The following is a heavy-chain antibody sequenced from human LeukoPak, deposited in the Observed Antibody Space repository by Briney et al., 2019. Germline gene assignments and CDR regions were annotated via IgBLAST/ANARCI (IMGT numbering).Heavy chain of an antibody. Sequence: GGSLRLSCAASGFTFSSYSMNWVRQAPGKGLEWVSSISSSSSYIYYADSVKGRFTTSRDNAKNSLYLQMNSLRAEDTAVYYCARAPGGDSYYFDYWGQGTLVTVSS. D-gene: IGHD2-21*02. CDR2: ISSSSSYI. J-gene: IGHJ4*02. CDR1: GFTFSSYS. CDR3: ARAPGGDSYYFDY. V-gene: IGHV3-21*01.